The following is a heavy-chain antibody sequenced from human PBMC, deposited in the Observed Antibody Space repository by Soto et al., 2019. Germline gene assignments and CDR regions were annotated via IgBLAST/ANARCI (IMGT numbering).Heavy chain of an antibody. CDR3: ARGDSTDCSNGVCSFFYNHDMDV. D-gene: IGHD2-8*01. J-gene: IGHJ6*02. CDR2: INPKSGGT. CDR1: GYTFTGYY. Sequence: ASVNVSCKSSGYTFTGYYMHWGRQAPGQGLECMGWINPKSGGTSTAQKFQGWVTMTTDTSISTASMELTRLTSDDTAIYYCARGDSTDCSNGVCSFFYNHDMDVWGQGTTVTVSS. V-gene: IGHV1-2*04.